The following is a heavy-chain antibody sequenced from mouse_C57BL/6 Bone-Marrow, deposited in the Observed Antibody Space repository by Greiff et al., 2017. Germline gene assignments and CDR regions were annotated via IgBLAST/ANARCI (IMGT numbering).Heavy chain of an antibody. D-gene: IGHD1-1*01. CDR2: INPNNGGT. J-gene: IGHJ2*01. V-gene: IGHV1-22*01. CDR1: GYTFTDYN. Sequence: EVQLQESGPELVKPGASVKMSCKASGYTFTDYNMHWVKQSHGKSLEWIGYINPNNGGTSYNQQFKGKATLTVNKSSSTAYMELRSLTSADSAVYYCARVPYYYALYYFDYWGQGTTLTVSS. CDR3: ARVPYYYALYYFDY.